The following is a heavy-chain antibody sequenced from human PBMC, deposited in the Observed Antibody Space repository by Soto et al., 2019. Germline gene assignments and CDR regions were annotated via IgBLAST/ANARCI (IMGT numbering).Heavy chain of an antibody. Sequence: SETLSLTCAVYGGSFSGYYWSWIRQPPGKGLEWIGEINHSGSTNYNPSLKSRVTISVDTSKNQFSLKLSSVTAADTAVYYCARGPEMATSAFDYWGQGTLVTVSS. J-gene: IGHJ4*02. V-gene: IGHV4-34*01. D-gene: IGHD5-12*01. CDR3: ARGPEMATSAFDY. CDR1: GGSFSGYY. CDR2: INHSGST.